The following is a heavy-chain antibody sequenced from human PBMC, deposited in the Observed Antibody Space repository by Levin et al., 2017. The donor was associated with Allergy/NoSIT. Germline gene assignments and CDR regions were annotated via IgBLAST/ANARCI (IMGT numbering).Heavy chain of an antibody. Sequence: PMASVKVSCKGSGYSFTSYWLIWVRQMPGKGLEWMGKIDPTDSYTNYSPSLEGHVTISTDNSLSTAYLQWSSLKASDTAVYFCARVEGYGSGSYHFQHWGQGTLVTVSS. J-gene: IGHJ1*01. V-gene: IGHV5-10-1*01. CDR2: IDPTDSYT. D-gene: IGHD3-10*01. CDR3: ARVEGYGSGSYHFQH. CDR1: GYSFTSYW.